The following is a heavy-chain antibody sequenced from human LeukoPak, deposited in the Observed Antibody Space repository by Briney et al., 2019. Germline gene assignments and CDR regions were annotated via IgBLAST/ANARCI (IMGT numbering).Heavy chain of an antibody. CDR2: IIPIFGTA. CDR3: ARLVDYYDSSGNFDY. V-gene: IGHV1-69*06. D-gene: IGHD3-22*01. J-gene: IGHJ4*02. CDR1: GGTFSSYA. Sequence: SVKVSCKASGGTFSSYAISWVRQAPGQGLEWMGGIIPIFGTANYAQKFQGRVTITADKSTSTAYMELSSLRSEDTAVYYCARLVDYYDSSGNFDYWGQGTLVTVSS.